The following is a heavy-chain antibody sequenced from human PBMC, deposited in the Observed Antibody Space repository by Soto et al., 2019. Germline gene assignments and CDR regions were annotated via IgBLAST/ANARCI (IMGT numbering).Heavy chain of an antibody. J-gene: IGHJ4*02. Sequence: GGSLRLSCAASGFTFSSYAMSWVRQAPGKGLEWVSAISGSGGSTHYADSVKGRFTISRDNSKNTLYLQMNSLRAEDTAVYYCAKPGQDWNYYFDYWGQGTLVTVSS. D-gene: IGHD1-7*01. CDR1: GFTFSSYA. CDR3: AKPGQDWNYYFDY. V-gene: IGHV3-23*01. CDR2: ISGSGGST.